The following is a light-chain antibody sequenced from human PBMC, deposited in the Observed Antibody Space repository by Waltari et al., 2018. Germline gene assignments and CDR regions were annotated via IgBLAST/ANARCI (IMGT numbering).Light chain of an antibody. V-gene: IGLV2-14*03. J-gene: IGLJ3*02. CDR3: SSYRSSITLGV. CDR2: DVS. CDR1: SSDVGGYMY. Sequence: QSALTQPASVSGSPGQSITISCTGTSSDVGGYMYVSWYQQHPGKAPKLIIYDVSNRPSGVSNRFSGSKSGNTASLTISGLQAEDEADYYCSSYRSSITLGVFGGGTKLTVL.